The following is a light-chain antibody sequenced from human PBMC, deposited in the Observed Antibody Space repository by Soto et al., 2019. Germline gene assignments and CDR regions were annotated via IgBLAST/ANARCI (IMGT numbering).Light chain of an antibody. CDR1: SSNIGARVD. CDR2: ANN. Sequence: QSVLTQPPSVSGAPGQTVTISCTGTSSNIGARVDVHWYQHLPGLAPKLLIYANNNRPSGVPDRFSGSKSGSSASLAISGLQAEDEGDYYCQSYDSSLSGSYAFGTGTKLTVL. J-gene: IGLJ1*01. V-gene: IGLV1-40*01. CDR3: QSYDSSLSGSYA.